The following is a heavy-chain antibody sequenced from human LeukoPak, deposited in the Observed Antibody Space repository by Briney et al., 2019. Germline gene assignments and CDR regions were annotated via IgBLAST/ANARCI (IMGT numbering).Heavy chain of an antibody. D-gene: IGHD3-22*01. V-gene: IGHV4-4*07. CDR3: ARESKTYDGSGYYHDA. J-gene: IGHJ5*02. CDR2: IYTSGST. Sequence: SETLSLTCTVSGGSIYNYYWSWIRQHAGKGLEWIGRIYTSGSTDYSPSLKSRVTMSLDTSKNQFCMNLYSVTAADTAVYFCARESKTYDGSGYYHDACGQGTLVTVSS. CDR1: GGSIYNYY.